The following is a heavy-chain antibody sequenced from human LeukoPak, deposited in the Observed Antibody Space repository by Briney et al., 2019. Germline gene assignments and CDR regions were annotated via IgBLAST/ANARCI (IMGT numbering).Heavy chain of an antibody. V-gene: IGHV1-46*01. D-gene: IGHD6-13*01. Sequence: ASVKVSCKASGYTFTSYYMHWVRQAPGQGLEWMGIINPSGGSTSYAQKFQGRVTMTRDTSISTAYMELSRLRSDDTAVYYCARDDSSSWVQWGAFDIWGQGTMVTVSS. CDR2: INPSGGST. CDR3: ARDDSSSWVQWGAFDI. CDR1: GYTFTSYY. J-gene: IGHJ3*02.